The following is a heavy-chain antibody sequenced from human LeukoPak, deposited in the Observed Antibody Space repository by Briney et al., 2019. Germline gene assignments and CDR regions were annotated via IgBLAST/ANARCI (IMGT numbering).Heavy chain of an antibody. D-gene: IGHD1-26*01. CDR3: ARRLVGATRRNWFDP. V-gene: IGHV4-34*01. J-gene: IGHJ5*02. CDR1: GGSFSGYY. Sequence: SETLSLTCAVYGGSFSGYYWSWIRQPPGKGLEWIGEINHSGSTNYNPSLKSRVTISVDTSKNQFSLKLSSATAADTAVYYCARRLVGATRRNWFDPWGQGTLVTVSS. CDR2: INHSGST.